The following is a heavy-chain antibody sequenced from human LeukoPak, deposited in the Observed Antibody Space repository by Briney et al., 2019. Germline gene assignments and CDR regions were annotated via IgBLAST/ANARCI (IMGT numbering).Heavy chain of an antibody. Sequence: KPSETLSLTCTVSGGSISSYYWSWIRQPAGKGLEWIGRIYTSGSTNYNPSLKSRLTMSVDTSKNQFSLKLSSVTAADTAVYYCARDSGRYYYDSSGYGGYAFDIWGQGTMVTVSS. CDR2: IYTSGST. V-gene: IGHV4-4*07. CDR1: GGSISSYY. J-gene: IGHJ3*02. D-gene: IGHD3-22*01. CDR3: ARDSGRYYYDSSGYGGYAFDI.